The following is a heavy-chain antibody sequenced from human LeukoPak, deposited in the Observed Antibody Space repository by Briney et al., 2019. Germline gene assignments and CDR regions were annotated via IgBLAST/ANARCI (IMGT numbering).Heavy chain of an antibody. J-gene: IGHJ4*02. D-gene: IGHD7-27*01. CDR3: ARVRGLTGDRVVDY. Sequence: GGSLRLSCAASGFTFSSYWMSWVRQAPGKGLEWVANIKQDGSEKYYVDSVKGRFTISRDNAENSLYLQMNSLRAEDTAVYYCARVRGLTGDRVVDYWGQGTLVTVSS. V-gene: IGHV3-7*01. CDR2: IKQDGSEK. CDR1: GFTFSSYW.